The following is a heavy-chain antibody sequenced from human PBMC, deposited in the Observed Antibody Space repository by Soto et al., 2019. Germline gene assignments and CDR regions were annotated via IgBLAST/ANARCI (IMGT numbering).Heavy chain of an antibody. CDR2: IYASGST. CDR3: AGNYYYSGMDV. Sequence: DVQLVESGGGLIQPGGSLRLSCAASGFSVGTNYMTWVRQAPGKGLEWVSLIYASGSTYYAGSVKDRFTISRDSSKNTLSLQLTRLTADDTAVYYCAGNYYYSGMDVWGPGTTVTVSS. CDR1: GFSVGTNY. V-gene: IGHV3-53*01. J-gene: IGHJ6*02.